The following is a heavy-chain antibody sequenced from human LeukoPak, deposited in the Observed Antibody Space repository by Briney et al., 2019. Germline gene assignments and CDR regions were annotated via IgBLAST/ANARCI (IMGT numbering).Heavy chain of an antibody. Sequence: GSLQLSCAASGFPFSSYAMSWVRQAPGKGLEWVSAISGSGGSTYYADSVKGRFTISRDNSKNTLYLQMNSLRAEDTAVYYCAKMPTPSCYGLATFDYWGQGTLVTVSS. J-gene: IGHJ4*02. CDR1: GFPFSSYA. CDR2: ISGSGGST. V-gene: IGHV3-23*01. D-gene: IGHD5-12*01. CDR3: AKMPTPSCYGLATFDY.